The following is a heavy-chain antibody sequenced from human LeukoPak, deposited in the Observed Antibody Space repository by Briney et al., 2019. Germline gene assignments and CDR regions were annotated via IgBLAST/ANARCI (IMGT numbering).Heavy chain of an antibody. CDR2: IYDGGNT. Sequence: PSETLSLTCTVSDYSYSMSSSFSWGWTRQPPGKGLEWIGSIYDGGNTYYNPSLKSRVTMSVDTSKNQFSLKLNSVTAADTAVYYCARDRDLRWFYYWGQGTLVTVSS. CDR1: DYSYSMSSSFS. J-gene: IGHJ4*02. CDR3: ARDRDLRWFYY. D-gene: IGHD2-21*01. V-gene: IGHV4-38-2*02.